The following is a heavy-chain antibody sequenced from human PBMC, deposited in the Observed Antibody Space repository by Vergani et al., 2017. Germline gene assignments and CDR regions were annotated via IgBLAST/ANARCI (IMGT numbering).Heavy chain of an antibody. CDR2: IYYSGST. V-gene: IGHV4-39*07. D-gene: IGHD3-22*01. CDR1: GGSISSSSYY. J-gene: IGHJ5*02. CDR3: ARDPWDYDSSGDSDP. Sequence: LQLQESGPGLVKPSETLSLTCTVSGGSISSSSYYWGWIRQPPGKGLEWIGSIYYSGSTYYNPSLKSRVTISVDTSKNQFSLKLSSVTAADTAVYYCARDPWDYDSSGDSDPWGQGTLVIVSS.